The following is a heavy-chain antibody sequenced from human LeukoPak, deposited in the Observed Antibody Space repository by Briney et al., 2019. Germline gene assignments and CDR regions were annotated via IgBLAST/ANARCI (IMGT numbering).Heavy chain of an antibody. CDR2: INPNSGGT. Sequence: ASVKVSCKASGYTFTGYYMHWVRQAPGQGLEWMGWINPNSGGTNYAQKFQGRVTMTRNTSISTAYMELSSLRSEDTAVYYCARVGADFWSGYYYYYYGMDVWGQGTTVTVSS. D-gene: IGHD3-3*01. J-gene: IGHJ6*02. CDR1: GYTFTGYY. V-gene: IGHV1-2*02. CDR3: ARVGADFWSGYYYYYYGMDV.